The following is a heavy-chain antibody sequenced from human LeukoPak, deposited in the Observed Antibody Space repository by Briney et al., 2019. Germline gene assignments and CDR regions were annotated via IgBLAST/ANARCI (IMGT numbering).Heavy chain of an antibody. D-gene: IGHD2-8*01. Sequence: PGGSLRLSCSVSGFTFSSYTMHWVRQAPGKGLEYVSSININGGRTYYADSVKGRFTISRDNSKNMVYLQMSSLRAEDTTVYYCVKDKWIDHWGQGTLVTVS. CDR3: VKDKWIDH. J-gene: IGHJ4*02. V-gene: IGHV3-64D*09. CDR2: ININGGRT. CDR1: GFTFSSYT.